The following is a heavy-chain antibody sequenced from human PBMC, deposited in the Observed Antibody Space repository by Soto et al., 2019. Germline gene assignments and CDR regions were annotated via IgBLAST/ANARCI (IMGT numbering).Heavy chain of an antibody. CDR2: IHSDGSST. Sequence: GGSLRLSCVASGFSIINSWIHWVLQAPWKGPVWVSRIHSDGSSTTYADFVKGRFIISRDNARNTVDLQMNSVRVEDTAVYYCARDSYYDSSGWVFDIWGQGTMVTVSS. D-gene: IGHD3-22*01. J-gene: IGHJ3*02. V-gene: IGHV3-74*01. CDR1: GFSIINSW. CDR3: ARDSYYDSSGWVFDI.